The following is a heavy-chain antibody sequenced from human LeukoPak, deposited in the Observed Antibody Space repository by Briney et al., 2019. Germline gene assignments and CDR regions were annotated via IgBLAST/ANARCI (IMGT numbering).Heavy chain of an antibody. V-gene: IGHV3-53*01. CDR3: ASDTYSYDSSAYGQFDY. CDR2: IYSGGST. CDR1: GFIVSSNY. D-gene: IGHD3-22*01. Sequence: GGSLRLSCVASGFIVSSNYMSWVRQAPGKGLEWVSVIYSGGSTYYADSVKGRFTISRDIFKNTLYLQMNSLRAEDTAVYYCASDTYSYDSSAYGQFDYWGQGTLVTVSS. J-gene: IGHJ4*02.